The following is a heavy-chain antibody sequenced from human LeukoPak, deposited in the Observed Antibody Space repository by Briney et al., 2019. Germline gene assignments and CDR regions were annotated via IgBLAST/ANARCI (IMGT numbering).Heavy chain of an antibody. Sequence: PGGSLRLSCAASGFTFSSYAMSWVRQAPWKGLEWVSAISGSGENTNYADSVKGRFTMSRDNSRNMLYLQMNSLRDEDTAKYYCAKTVSGSYSYQGGDYWGQGTLVTVSS. V-gene: IGHV3-23*01. CDR1: GFTFSSYA. D-gene: IGHD3-16*02. CDR3: AKTVSGSYSYQGGDY. CDR2: ISGSGENT. J-gene: IGHJ4*02.